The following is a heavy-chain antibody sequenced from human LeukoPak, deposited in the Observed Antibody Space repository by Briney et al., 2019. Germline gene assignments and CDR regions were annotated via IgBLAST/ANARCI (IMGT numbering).Heavy chain of an antibody. CDR1: GFTFSSHS. CDR2: ISSSSSTI. D-gene: IGHD2-2*01. V-gene: IGHV3-48*01. Sequence: GGSLRLSCAASGFTFSSHSMNWVRQAPGKGLEWVSYISSSSSTIYYADSVKGRFTISRDNAKNSLYLQMNSLRAEDTAVYYCAKFNIVVVPAAAFEYWGQGTLVTVSS. CDR3: AKFNIVVVPAAAFEY. J-gene: IGHJ4*02.